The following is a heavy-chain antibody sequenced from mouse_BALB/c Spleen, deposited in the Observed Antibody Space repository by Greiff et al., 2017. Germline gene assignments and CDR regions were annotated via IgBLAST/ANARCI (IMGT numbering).Heavy chain of an antibody. Sequence: QVHVKQSGAELAKPGASVKMSCKASGYTFTSYWMHWVKQRPGQGLEWIGYINPSTGYTEYNQKFKDKATLTADKSSSTAYMQLSSLTSEDSAVYYCARRWGNWIFDYWGQGTTLTVSS. J-gene: IGHJ2*01. CDR1: GYTFTSYW. V-gene: IGHV1-7*01. D-gene: IGHD4-1*01. CDR2: INPSTGYT. CDR3: ARRWGNWIFDY.